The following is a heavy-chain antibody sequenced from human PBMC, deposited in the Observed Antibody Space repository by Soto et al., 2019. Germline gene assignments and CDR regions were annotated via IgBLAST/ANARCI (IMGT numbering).Heavy chain of an antibody. J-gene: IGHJ4*02. D-gene: IGHD3-10*01. CDR2: IQSGGAT. CDR3: VRVLYGSGVVDF. CDR1: GFTVGRYD. Sequence: QLVESGGGLFQAGGSTRLSCLVSGFTVGRYDMAWVRQAPGKGLEWASIIQSGGATYYPDSAQGRFTISRDNPKNTVYLQMNSLRVEDTGVYSCVRVLYGSGVVDFWGQGSLITVS. V-gene: IGHV3-53*01.